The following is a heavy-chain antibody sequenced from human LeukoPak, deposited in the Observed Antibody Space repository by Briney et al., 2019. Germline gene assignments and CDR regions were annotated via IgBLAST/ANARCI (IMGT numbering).Heavy chain of an antibody. CDR3: ARGPSSCGTNCYYYFDY. Sequence: GGSLRLSCAASGFTVSSSYMTWVRQAPGKGLEWVANINQDGSEKYYVDSLKGRFTISRDNAKNSLFLQMNSLRAEDTAVYYCARGPSSCGTNCYYYFDYWGQGTLVTVSS. CDR1: GFTVSSSY. CDR2: INQDGSEK. J-gene: IGHJ4*02. V-gene: IGHV3-7*01. D-gene: IGHD2-21*01.